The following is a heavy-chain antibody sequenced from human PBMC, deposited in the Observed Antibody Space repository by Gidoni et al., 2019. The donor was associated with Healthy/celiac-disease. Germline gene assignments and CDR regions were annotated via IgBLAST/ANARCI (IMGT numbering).Heavy chain of an antibody. Sequence: QVQLVESGGGVVQPGRSLRLSCAASGFTFSSYGMHWVRQAPGKGLEWVAVIWYDGSNKYYADSVKGRFTISRDNSKNTLYLQMNSLRAEDTAVYYCARGLTTVVTPFDYWGQGTLVTVSS. V-gene: IGHV3-33*01. J-gene: IGHJ4*02. D-gene: IGHD4-17*01. CDR2: IWYDGSNK. CDR3: ARGLTTVVTPFDY. CDR1: GFTFSSYG.